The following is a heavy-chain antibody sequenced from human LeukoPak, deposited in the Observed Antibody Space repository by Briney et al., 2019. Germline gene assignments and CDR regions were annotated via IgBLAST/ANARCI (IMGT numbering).Heavy chain of an antibody. J-gene: IGHJ4*02. CDR2: ISVNNGNT. V-gene: IGHV1-18*04. D-gene: IGHD4-17*01. CDR3: ALTYGDSDY. CDR1: GYTFINSG. Sequence: ASVKVSCKASGYTFINSGITWVRQAPGQGLEWMGWISVNNGNTNYAQKLQGRVTMTTDTSTSTAYIELTSLTSDDTAVYYCALTYGDSDYWGQGTLVTVSS.